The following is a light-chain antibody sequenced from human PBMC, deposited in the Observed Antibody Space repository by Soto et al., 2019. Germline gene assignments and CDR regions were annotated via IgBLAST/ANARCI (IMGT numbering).Light chain of an antibody. V-gene: IGKV1-5*01. J-gene: IGKJ1*01. Sequence: DIQMTQSPSTLSASVGDRVTITCRASQSISSWLAWYQQKPGKAPKLLIYDASSLKSGVPSRFSGSGSGTEFTLAISRLQPDDFATYYCQQYNSYSPTFGQGTKVEIK. CDR2: DAS. CDR1: QSISSW. CDR3: QQYNSYSPT.